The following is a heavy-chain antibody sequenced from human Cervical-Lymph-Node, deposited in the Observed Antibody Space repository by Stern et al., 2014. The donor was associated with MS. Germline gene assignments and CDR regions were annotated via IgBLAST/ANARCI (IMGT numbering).Heavy chain of an antibody. V-gene: IGHV1-69*09. CDR3: ARSKGSGAVEWLYGMDV. J-gene: IGHJ6*02. D-gene: IGHD2-8*01. CDR2: IIPLVGIP. CDR1: GDSFSSQT. Sequence: QVQLVQSGAEVRKPGSSVKVSCKASGDSFSSQTIIWVRQAPGLGLEWMGRIIPLVGIPNYAQKFQGRVTLSADRSTSTVYLELRSLRSDDTAMYFCARSKGSGAVEWLYGMDVWGQGTAVAVSS.